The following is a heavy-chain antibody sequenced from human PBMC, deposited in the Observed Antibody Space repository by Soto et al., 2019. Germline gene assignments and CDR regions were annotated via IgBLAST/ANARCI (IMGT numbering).Heavy chain of an antibody. CDR3: ARVIPMGPYYYYGMDV. CDR1: GFTFSSYG. CDR2: IWYDGSNK. V-gene: IGHV3-33*01. J-gene: IGHJ6*02. D-gene: IGHD3-10*01. Sequence: GGSLRLSCAASGFTFSSYGMHWVRQAPGKGLEWVAVIWYDGSNKYYADSVKGRFTIPRDNSKNTLYLQMNSLRAEDTAVYYCARVIPMGPYYYYGMDVWGQGTTVTVSS.